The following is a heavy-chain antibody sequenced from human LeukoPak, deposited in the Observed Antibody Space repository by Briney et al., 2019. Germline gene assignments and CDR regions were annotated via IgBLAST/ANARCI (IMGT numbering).Heavy chain of an antibody. CDR2: ISSSSYI. V-gene: IGHV3-21*01. J-gene: IGHJ4*02. D-gene: IGHD1-26*01. Sequence: KAGGSLRLSCAASGFTFSSYSMNWVRQAPGKGLEWVSSISSSSYIYYADSVKGRFTISRDNAKNSLYLQMNSLRAEDTAVYYCARALGVGATSGYWGQGTLVTVSS. CDR3: ARALGVGATSGY. CDR1: GFTFSSYS.